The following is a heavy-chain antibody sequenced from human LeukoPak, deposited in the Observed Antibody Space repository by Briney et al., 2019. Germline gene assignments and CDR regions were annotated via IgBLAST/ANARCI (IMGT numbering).Heavy chain of an antibody. CDR3: ARIRRGWSQNWDY. J-gene: IGHJ4*02. V-gene: IGHV3-7*01. CDR1: GFTSSSYW. CDR2: IKQDGSEK. Sequence: PGGSLRLSCAASGFTSSSYWMSWVRQAPGKGLEGVADIKQDGSEKYYVDSVKGRFTISRDNAKTSVYLQMNSLRAEDTAVYYCARIRRGWSQNWDYWGQGTLVTVSS. D-gene: IGHD6-19*01.